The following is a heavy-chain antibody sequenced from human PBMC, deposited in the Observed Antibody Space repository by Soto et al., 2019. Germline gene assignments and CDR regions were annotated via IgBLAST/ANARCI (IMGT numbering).Heavy chain of an antibody. CDR3: ARGSTDSYPGSRIFDF. CDR2: ITDTGGDA. CDR1: GLTFGSRA. Sequence: GGSLRLSCVASGLTFGSRAMTWVRQAPGEGLQWVATITDTGGDAKYADSVRGRFVISRDNSKKTLYLQMTSLTAEDSAMYYCARGSTDSYPGSRIFDFWGRGTLVTVSS. J-gene: IGHJ4*02. D-gene: IGHD3-10*01. V-gene: IGHV3-23*01.